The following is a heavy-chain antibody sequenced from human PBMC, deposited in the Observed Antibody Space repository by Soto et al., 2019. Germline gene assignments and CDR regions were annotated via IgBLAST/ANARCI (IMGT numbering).Heavy chain of an antibody. J-gene: IGHJ4*02. CDR3: ASTYYDILPGQKD. CDR2: ISYDGSNK. Sequence: LRLSCAASGFTFSSYGMHWVRQAPGKGLEWVAVISYDGSNKYYADSVKGRFTISRDNSKNTLYLQMNSLRAEDTAVYYCASTYYDILPGQKDWGQGTLVTVSS. D-gene: IGHD3-9*01. CDR1: GFTFSSYG. V-gene: IGHV3-30*03.